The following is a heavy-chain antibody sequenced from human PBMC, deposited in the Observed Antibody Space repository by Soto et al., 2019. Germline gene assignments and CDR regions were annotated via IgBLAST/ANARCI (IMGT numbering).Heavy chain of an antibody. D-gene: IGHD1-7*01. J-gene: IGHJ5*02. V-gene: IGHV1-18*04. Sequence: QIQLVQSGAEVKNPGASVKVSCKASGYTFTISGLIWVRQAPGQGLEWIGWISAKSGDTSYAQSFQGRVTMTTDTSTNTAYMELRGLTSDDTAVYYCARAGASVWNYISFSPWRQGTLLTVSS. CDR3: ARAGASVWNYISFSP. CDR2: ISAKSGDT. CDR1: GYTFTISG.